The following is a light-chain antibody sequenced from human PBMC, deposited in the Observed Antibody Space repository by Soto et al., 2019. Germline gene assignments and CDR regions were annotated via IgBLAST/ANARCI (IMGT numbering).Light chain of an antibody. J-gene: IGLJ1*01. CDR3: SSYTSSSTYV. Sequence: QSVLTQPPSVSGSPGQSVTISCTGTSSDVGSYNRVSWYQHPPGTAPKLMIYDVSNRPSGVPDRFSGSKSGNAASLTISGLQAEDEADYYCSSYTSSSTYVFGTGAKVTVL. V-gene: IGLV2-18*02. CDR2: DVS. CDR1: SSDVGSYNR.